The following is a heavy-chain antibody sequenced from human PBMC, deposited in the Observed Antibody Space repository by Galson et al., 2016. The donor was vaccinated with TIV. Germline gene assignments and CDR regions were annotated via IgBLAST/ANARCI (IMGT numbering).Heavy chain of an antibody. V-gene: IGHV1-3*01. CDR1: GYTFTRHP. CDR2: INAGNGNT. D-gene: IGHD2-21*01. J-gene: IGHJ4*02. CDR3: ARPPYCGGDCYKYDS. Sequence: SVKVSCKASGYTFTRHPIHWVRQAPGQRLEWMGWINAGNGNTKYSQKFQGRVTITRDTSATTVYMDLSSLTSEDTAVYYCARPPYCGGDCYKYDSWGQGTLVTVSS.